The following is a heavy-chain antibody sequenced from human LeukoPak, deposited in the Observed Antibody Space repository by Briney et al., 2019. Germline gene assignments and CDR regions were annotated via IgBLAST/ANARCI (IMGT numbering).Heavy chain of an antibody. D-gene: IGHD1-26*01. J-gene: IGHJ4*02. CDR1: GFTYSSYA. CDR3: ARSTAIVGATDY. CDR2: ISYDGSNK. V-gene: IGHV3-30-3*01. Sequence: GGSLTLSCAASGFTYSSYAMHWVRQAPGKGLEWVAVISYDGSNKYYADSVKGRFTISRDNSKNTLYLQMNSLRAEDTAVYYCARSTAIVGATDYWGQGTLVTVSS.